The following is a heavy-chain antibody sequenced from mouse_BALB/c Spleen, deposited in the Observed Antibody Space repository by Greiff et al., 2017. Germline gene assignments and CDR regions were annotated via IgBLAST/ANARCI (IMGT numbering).Heavy chain of an antibody. Sequence: EVQVVESGGGLVKPGGSLKLSCAASGFTFSSYAMSWVRQSPEKRLEWVAEISSGGSYTYYPDTVTGRFTISRDNAKNTLYLEMSSLRSEDTAMYYCARDHYYGPWFAYWGQGTLVTVSA. V-gene: IGHV5-9-4*01. J-gene: IGHJ3*01. CDR3: ARDHYYGPWFAY. D-gene: IGHD1-2*01. CDR1: GFTFSSYA. CDR2: ISSGGSYT.